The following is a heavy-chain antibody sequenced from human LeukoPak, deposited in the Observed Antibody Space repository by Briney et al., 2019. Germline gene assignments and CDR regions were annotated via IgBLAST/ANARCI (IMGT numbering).Heavy chain of an antibody. J-gene: IGHJ2*01. CDR2: INGIATST. Sequence: PGGSLRLSCAASGFTFSSYVMSWVRQAPGKGLEWVSGINGIATSTYYADSVKGRFTISRDSSKNALYLQMNSLRAEDTALYYCAKGVPNSSGWDIWYFDLWGRGTLVTVSS. CDR1: GFTFSSYV. D-gene: IGHD6-19*01. CDR3: AKGVPNSSGWDIWYFDL. V-gene: IGHV3-23*01.